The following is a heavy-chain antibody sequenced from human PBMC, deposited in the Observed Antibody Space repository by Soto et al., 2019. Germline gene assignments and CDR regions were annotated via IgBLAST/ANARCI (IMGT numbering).Heavy chain of an antibody. V-gene: IGHV3-74*01. J-gene: IGHJ4*02. Sequence: PGASLRLSCAASGFIFNNYWMHWVRQAPGQGVVWVARINGDGSTTYVDYEKGRFTISTDTAKNMVYLQMYSLKAENTAIYNVGRVSAPRGRPYWGQGISVTVSS. CDR3: GRVSAPRGRPY. CDR1: GFIFNNYW. D-gene: IGHD6-25*01. CDR2: INGDGST.